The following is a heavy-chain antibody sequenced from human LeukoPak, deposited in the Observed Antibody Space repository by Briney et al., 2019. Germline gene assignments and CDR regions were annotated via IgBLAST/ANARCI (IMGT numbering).Heavy chain of an antibody. V-gene: IGHV1-69*01. J-gene: IGHJ4*02. CDR2: IIPVSCDP. D-gene: IGHD3-10*01. CDR1: GDTHNNYP. Sequence: SVNVSCKASGDTHNNYPIIWVRQAPGQGLEWMGGIIPVSCDPNFAQRFQVRPVSDSTNYAQKFQGRLTITADESTTTVYMQLSSLRSGDTAVYYCARGQESGSHYNVVAANWGQGTQVAVSS. CDR3: ARGQESGSHYNVVAAN.